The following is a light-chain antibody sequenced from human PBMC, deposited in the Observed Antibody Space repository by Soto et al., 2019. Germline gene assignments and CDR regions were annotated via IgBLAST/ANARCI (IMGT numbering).Light chain of an antibody. V-gene: IGKV3-20*01. Sequence: EVVLTQSPGTLSVTPGERSTLSCRASQSISRNLAWYQQKPGQATRLLIYDVSIRATGVPARFSGTGSETDFTLTISGLQSEESAVYYCQQYGSSPRTVGQGNKVAIK. CDR2: DVS. J-gene: IGKJ1*01. CDR1: QSISRN. CDR3: QQYGSSPRT.